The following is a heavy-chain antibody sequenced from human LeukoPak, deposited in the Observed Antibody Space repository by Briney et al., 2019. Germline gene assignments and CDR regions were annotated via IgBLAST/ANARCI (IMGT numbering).Heavy chain of an antibody. J-gene: IGHJ6*03. Sequence: ASVKVSCKASGYTFTSYDINWVRQATGQGLEWMGWMNPNSGNTGYAQKFQGRVTITRNTSISTAYMGLSSLRSEDTAVYYCARCGYSYGYYYYYMDVWGKGTTVTVSS. CDR3: ARCGYSYGYYYYYMDV. D-gene: IGHD5-18*01. V-gene: IGHV1-8*03. CDR2: MNPNSGNT. CDR1: GYTFTSYD.